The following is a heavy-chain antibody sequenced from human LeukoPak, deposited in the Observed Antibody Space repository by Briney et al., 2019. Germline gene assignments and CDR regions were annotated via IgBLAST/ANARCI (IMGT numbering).Heavy chain of an antibody. Sequence: SVKVSCKASGGTFSSYAISWVGQAPGQGLEWMGRIIPIFGIANYAQKFQGRVTITADKSTSTAYMELSSLRSEDTAVYYCARGYCSSTSCYYWFDPWGQGTLVTVSS. CDR3: ARGYCSSTSCYYWFDP. CDR2: IIPIFGIA. V-gene: IGHV1-69*04. CDR1: GGTFSSYA. D-gene: IGHD2-2*01. J-gene: IGHJ5*02.